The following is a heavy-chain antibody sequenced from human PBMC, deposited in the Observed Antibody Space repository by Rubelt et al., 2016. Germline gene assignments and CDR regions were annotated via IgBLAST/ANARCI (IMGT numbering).Heavy chain of an antibody. Sequence: EVQLVESGGGLVQPGGSLRLSCAASGFTVSSNYMSWVRQAPGKGLEWVSVIYSGGSTYYADSVKGRFTISRDNAKNTLYLQMNSLRAEDTAVYYCAKWVAARPGRAFDIWGQGTMVTVSS. CDR2: IYSGGST. CDR3: AKWVAARPGRAFDI. V-gene: IGHV3-66*01. D-gene: IGHD6-6*01. J-gene: IGHJ3*02. CDR1: GFTVSSNY.